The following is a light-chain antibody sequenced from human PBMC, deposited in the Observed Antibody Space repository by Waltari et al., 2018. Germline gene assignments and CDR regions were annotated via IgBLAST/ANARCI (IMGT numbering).Light chain of an antibody. Sequence: ELLLTQSPATLSLSPGERAALSCRASQNVGHQLAWYQQRPGQPPRLLIDDVSNRASGVPARFSGSGSGTDFTLTISSLEPEDSAVYYCQQRDSWPLTFGGGTKEEIK. CDR3: QQRDSWPLT. J-gene: IGKJ4*01. V-gene: IGKV3-11*01. CDR2: DVS. CDR1: QNVGHQ.